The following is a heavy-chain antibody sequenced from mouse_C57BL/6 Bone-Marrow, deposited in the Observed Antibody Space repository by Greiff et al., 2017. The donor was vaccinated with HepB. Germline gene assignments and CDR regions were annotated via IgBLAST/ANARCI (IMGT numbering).Heavy chain of an antibody. V-gene: IGHV1-85*01. Sequence: QVQLKESGPELVKPGASVKLSCKASGYTFTSYDINWVKQRPGQGLEWIGWIYPRDGSTKYNEKFKGKATLTVDTSSSTAYMELHSLTSEDSAVYFCARPIITTVVATFYYFDYWGQGTTLTVSS. CDR3: ARPIITTVVATFYYFDY. CDR1: GYTFTSYD. J-gene: IGHJ2*01. CDR2: IYPRDGST. D-gene: IGHD1-1*01.